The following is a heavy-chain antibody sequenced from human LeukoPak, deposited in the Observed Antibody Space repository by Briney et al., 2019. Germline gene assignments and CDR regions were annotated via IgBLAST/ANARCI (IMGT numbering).Heavy chain of an antibody. D-gene: IGHD7-27*01. CDR1: GFTFSSYW. Sequence: GGSLRLSCAASGFTFSSYWMSWVRQAPGKGLEWVANIKQDGSDKYYVDSVKGRFTISRDNSKNTLYLQMNSLRAEDTAVYYCARDADQTGDWEDYWGQGTLVTVSS. CDR2: IKQDGSDK. J-gene: IGHJ4*02. CDR3: ARDADQTGDWEDY. V-gene: IGHV3-7*03.